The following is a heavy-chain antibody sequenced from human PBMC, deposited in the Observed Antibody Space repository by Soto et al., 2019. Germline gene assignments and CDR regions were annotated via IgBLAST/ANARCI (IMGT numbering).Heavy chain of an antibody. D-gene: IGHD3-3*01. Sequence: SETLSLTCSVSGGAISGYYWTWIRQSAGKGLEWIGRIYSSGGTKYNPSLKSRVTMSLDTSKNQFSLRLSSVTAADTAVYYCARGQRFSDSFDPWGQGTLVTVSS. CDR3: ARGQRFSDSFDP. V-gene: IGHV4-4*07. J-gene: IGHJ5*02. CDR2: IYSSGGT. CDR1: GGAISGYY.